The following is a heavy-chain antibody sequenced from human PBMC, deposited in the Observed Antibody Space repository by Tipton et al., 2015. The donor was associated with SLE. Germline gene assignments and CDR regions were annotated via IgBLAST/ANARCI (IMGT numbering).Heavy chain of an antibody. Sequence: SLRLSCAASGFTFSTYAMSWVRQAPGKGLEWVSTISSSGHGTYYADFVKGRFTISRDNSKNTVSLQMNSLRAEDTAVYYCAKDHSQRVISSSWLFDYWGQGSLVTVSS. CDR2: ISSSGHGT. CDR3: AKDHSQRVISSSWLFDY. CDR1: GFTFSTYA. D-gene: IGHD6-13*01. V-gene: IGHV3-23*01. J-gene: IGHJ4*02.